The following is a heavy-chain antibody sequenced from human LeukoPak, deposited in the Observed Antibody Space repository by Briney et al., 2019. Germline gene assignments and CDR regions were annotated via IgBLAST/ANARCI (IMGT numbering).Heavy chain of an antibody. D-gene: IGHD3-16*01. V-gene: IGHV3-53*05. CDR2: IYTGGST. CDR1: GFTVSSSY. J-gene: IGHJ4*02. Sequence: GGSLRLSCAASGFTVSSSYMSWVRQAPGKGLEWVSAIYTGGSTYYADSVKGRFTTSRDNSKNTLYLQMNSLRAEDTAVYYCAKWGGAGGEGGYYFDYWGQGTLVTVSS. CDR3: AKWGGAGGEGGYYFDY.